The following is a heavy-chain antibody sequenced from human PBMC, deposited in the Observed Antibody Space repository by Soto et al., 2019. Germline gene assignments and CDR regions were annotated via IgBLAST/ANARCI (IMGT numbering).Heavy chain of an antibody. Sequence: VGFKRHWRTAFGVHCGSYSMSWVSTDKGKGLEWVANIKQDGSEEYYVDSLKGRFTISRDNAKKSLYLQMNSLRAEDTAMYYCLRTHFDSWSFDFYVTDFWGHGTTVTGSS. CDR3: LRTHFDSWSFDFYVTDF. CDR1: GVHCGSYS. J-gene: IGHJ6*02. CDR2: IKQDGSEE. D-gene: IGHD3-3*01. V-gene: IGHV3-7*03.